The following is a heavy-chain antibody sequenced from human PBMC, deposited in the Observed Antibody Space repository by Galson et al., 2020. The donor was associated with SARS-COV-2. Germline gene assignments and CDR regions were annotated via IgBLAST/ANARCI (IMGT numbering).Heavy chain of an antibody. CDR2: ISSSSSTI. Sequence: GESLKISCAASGLTFSSYSMNWVRQAPGKGLEWVSYISSSSSTIYYADSVKGRFTISRDNAKNSLYLQMNSLRAEDTAVYYCASQSEVLLWFGELLHAFDIWGQGTMVTVSS. J-gene: IGHJ3*02. CDR1: GLTFSSYS. D-gene: IGHD3-10*01. V-gene: IGHV3-48*01. CDR3: ASQSEVLLWFGELLHAFDI.